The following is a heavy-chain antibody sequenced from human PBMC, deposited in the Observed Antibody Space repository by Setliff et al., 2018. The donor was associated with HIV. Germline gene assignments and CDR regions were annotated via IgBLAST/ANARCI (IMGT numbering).Heavy chain of an antibody. J-gene: IGHJ4*02. Sequence: PGGSLRLSCAASGFTFSSYAMSWVRQAPGKGLEWVSAIVGSGGSTYYADSVKGRFTISRDNSKNTLYLQMNSLRAEDTAIYYCAKDAVVTTIVGFEYFDYWGQGTLVTV. D-gene: IGHD5-12*01. CDR2: IVGSGGST. CDR3: AKDAVVTTIVGFEYFDY. V-gene: IGHV3-23*01. CDR1: GFTFSSYA.